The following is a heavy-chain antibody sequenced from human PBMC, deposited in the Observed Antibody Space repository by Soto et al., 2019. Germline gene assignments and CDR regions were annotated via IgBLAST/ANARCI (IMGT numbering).Heavy chain of an antibody. CDR2: IKSKIDGGTT. Sequence: GGSLSLSCAASGFTFSNAWMSWVRQAPGKGREWVARIKSKIDGGTTDHAAPVKGRFTISRDDSEDTLYLQMNSLETEDTAVYYCTTLDYILRSERYRWVYWGQEALATVSS. J-gene: IGHJ4*02. V-gene: IGHV3-15*01. CDR3: TTLDYILRSERYRWVY. CDR1: GFTFSNAW. D-gene: IGHD3-16*02.